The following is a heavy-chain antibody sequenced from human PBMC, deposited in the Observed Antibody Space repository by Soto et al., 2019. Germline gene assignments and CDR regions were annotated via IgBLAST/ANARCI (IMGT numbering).Heavy chain of an antibody. J-gene: IGHJ5*02. V-gene: IGHV4-31*03. CDR3: ARSVFP. Sequence: QVQLQESGPGLVKPSQTLSLTCTVSVGSITSGGYYWSWMRQHPGKGLEWIGYISYSGFPYYNPALKGRGTISVDTSTSQFSLKLSSVTGADTAVYLCARSVFPWGQGSLVTFSS. CDR1: VGSITSGGYY. CDR2: ISYSGFP.